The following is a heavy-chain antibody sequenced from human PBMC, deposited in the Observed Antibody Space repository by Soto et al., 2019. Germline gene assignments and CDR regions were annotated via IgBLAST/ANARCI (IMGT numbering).Heavy chain of an antibody. Sequence: SETLSLTCAASGYSISSGYYWGWIRQSPGKGLEWIGSIYHSGSTYYNPSLKSRVTISIDTSKNQFSLKLSSVTAADTALYYCARDPTWLEPYYFDYWGQGTLVTVSS. V-gene: IGHV4-38-2*02. CDR3: ARDPTWLEPYYFDY. J-gene: IGHJ4*02. CDR1: GYSISSGYY. CDR2: IYHSGST. D-gene: IGHD6-19*01.